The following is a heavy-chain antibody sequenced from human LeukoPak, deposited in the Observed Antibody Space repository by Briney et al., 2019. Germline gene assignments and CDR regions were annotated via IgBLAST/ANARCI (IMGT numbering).Heavy chain of an antibody. Sequence: ASVKVSCKASGYTFTGYYMHWVRQAPGQGLEWMGWINPNSGGTNYAQKFQGRVTMTRDTSISTAYMELSRLRSDDTAVYYCATLNYYYGSGSYDYWGQVTLVTVSS. CDR2: INPNSGGT. D-gene: IGHD3-10*01. CDR1: GYTFTGYY. V-gene: IGHV1-2*02. CDR3: ATLNYYYGSGSYDY. J-gene: IGHJ4*02.